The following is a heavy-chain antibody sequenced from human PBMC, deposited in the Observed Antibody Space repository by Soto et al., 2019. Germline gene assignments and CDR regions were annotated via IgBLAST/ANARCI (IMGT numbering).Heavy chain of an antibody. D-gene: IGHD6-6*01. V-gene: IGHV1-69*01. J-gene: IGHJ6*02. Sequence: QVQLVQSGAEVKKPGSSVKVSCKASGGTFSSYAISWVRQAPGQGLEWMGGIIPNFGTANYAQKFQGRVTITADESTSTAYMELSSLRSEDTAVYYCARDRGTEYSSSSYYYYCGMDVWGQGTTVTVSS. CDR1: GGTFSSYA. CDR2: IIPNFGTA. CDR3: ARDRGTEYSSSSYYYYCGMDV.